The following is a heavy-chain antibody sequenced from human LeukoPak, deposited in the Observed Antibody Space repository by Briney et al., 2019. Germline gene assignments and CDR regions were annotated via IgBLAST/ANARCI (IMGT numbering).Heavy chain of an antibody. J-gene: IGHJ4*02. V-gene: IGHV3-74*01. CDR2: ISDDGSYT. Sequence: GGSLRLSCAASGFSFSSHWVHWVRQAPGKGLVWVSRISDDGSYTSNVDSVKGRFTISRDNVNNMLYLHMNSLRAEDTAVYYCSNGIYSSSYWGRGTLVTVSS. CDR3: SNGIYSSSY. CDR1: GFSFSSHW. D-gene: IGHD6-6*01.